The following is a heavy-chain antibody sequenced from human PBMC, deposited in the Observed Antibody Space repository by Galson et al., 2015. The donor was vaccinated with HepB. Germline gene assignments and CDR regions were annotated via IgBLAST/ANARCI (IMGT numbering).Heavy chain of an antibody. Sequence: SVKVSCKASGYTFTSYYMHWVRQAPGQGLEWMGIINPSGGSTSYAQKLQGRVTMTRDTSTSTVYMELSSLRSEDTAVYYCARGHPAAADGLSLDYWGQGTLVTVSS. CDR1: GYTFTSYY. V-gene: IGHV1-46*04. CDR2: INPSGGST. CDR3: ARGHPAAADGLSLDY. D-gene: IGHD6-13*01. J-gene: IGHJ4*02.